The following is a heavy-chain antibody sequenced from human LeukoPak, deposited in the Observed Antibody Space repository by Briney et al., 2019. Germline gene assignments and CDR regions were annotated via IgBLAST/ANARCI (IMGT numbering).Heavy chain of an antibody. CDR2: INHSGST. CDR3: ASLSIVVVPTARRIYGMDV. CDR1: GGSFSGYY. V-gene: IGHV4-34*01. D-gene: IGHD2-2*01. J-gene: IGHJ6*02. Sequence: PSETLFLTCAVYGGSFSGYYWSWIRQPPGKGLEWIGEINHSGSTNYNPSLKSGVTISVDTSKNQFSLKLSSVTAADTAVYYCASLSIVVVPTARRIYGMDVWGQGTTVTVSS.